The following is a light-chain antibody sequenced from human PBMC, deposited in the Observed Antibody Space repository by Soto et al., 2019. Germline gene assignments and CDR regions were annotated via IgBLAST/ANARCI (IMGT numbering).Light chain of an antibody. Sequence: EIVLTRSPGTLSLSPGERATLSCRASQSVSSSYLAWYQQKPGQAPRLLIYGASSRATGIPDRFSGSGSGTDFTLTISRLEPEDFAVYYCQQYDNWPRTFGQGTRVDFK. CDR1: QSVSSSY. J-gene: IGKJ1*01. CDR2: GAS. CDR3: QQYDNWPRT. V-gene: IGKV3-20*01.